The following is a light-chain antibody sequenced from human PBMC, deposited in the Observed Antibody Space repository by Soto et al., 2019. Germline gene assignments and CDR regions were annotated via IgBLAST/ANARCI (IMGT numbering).Light chain of an antibody. V-gene: IGLV2-14*01. CDR3: SSYTSHTTI. Sequence: QSALTQPASVSGSPGQSITISCTGTSSDVGRYDYVSWYQHHPGKAPKLMIDEVSSRPSGVSHRFSGAKSGNTASLTISGLEAEDEADYYCSSYTSHTTIFGGGTKLPVL. CDR1: SSDVGRYDY. CDR2: EVS. J-gene: IGLJ2*01.